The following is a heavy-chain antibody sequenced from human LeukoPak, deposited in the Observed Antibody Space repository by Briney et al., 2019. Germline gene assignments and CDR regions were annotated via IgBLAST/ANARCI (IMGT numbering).Heavy chain of an antibody. CDR1: GGSIRSGSYY. J-gene: IGHJ3*02. V-gene: IGHV4-61*02. CDR2: IYTSGST. CDR3: ARDLGAPYAFDI. Sequence: SQTLSLTCSASGGSIRSGSYYWSWIRLPAGKGLEWIGRIYTSGSTNYNPSLKSRVTISVDKSKNQFSLKLSSVTAADTAVYYCARDLGAPYAFDIWGQGTMVTVSS. D-gene: IGHD1-26*01.